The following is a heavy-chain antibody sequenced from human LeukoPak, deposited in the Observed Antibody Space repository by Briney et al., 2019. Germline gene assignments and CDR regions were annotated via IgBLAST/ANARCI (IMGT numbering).Heavy chain of an antibody. J-gene: IGHJ4*02. V-gene: IGHV3-30*02. CDR2: IWYDGSNK. Sequence: GGSLRLSCAASGFTFSSYGMHWVRQAPGKGLEWVAVIWYDGSNKYHADSVKGRFTISRDNSKNTLYLQMNSLRAEDTAVYYCAKVRRGYSGYDSLFDYWGQGTLVTVSS. CDR3: AKVRRGYSGYDSLFDY. CDR1: GFTFSSYG. D-gene: IGHD5-12*01.